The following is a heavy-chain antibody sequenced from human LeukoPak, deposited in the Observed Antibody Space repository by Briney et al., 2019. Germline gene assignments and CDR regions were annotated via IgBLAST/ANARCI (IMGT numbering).Heavy chain of an antibody. CDR2: ISAYNGNT. D-gene: IGHD3-22*01. Sequence: ASVKVSCKASGYTFTSYGISWVRQAPGQGLKWMGWISAYNGNTKYAQNLQGRVTMTTDTSTSTAYMELRSVRSDDAAVYYCARDSSGYYVDYWGQGTLVTVSS. CDR1: GYTFTSYG. V-gene: IGHV1-18*01. J-gene: IGHJ4*02. CDR3: ARDSSGYYVDY.